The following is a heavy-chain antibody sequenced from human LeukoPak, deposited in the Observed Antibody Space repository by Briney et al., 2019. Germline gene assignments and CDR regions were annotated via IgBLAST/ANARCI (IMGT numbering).Heavy chain of an antibody. J-gene: IGHJ4*02. V-gene: IGHV4-39*01. CDR2: IYYSGST. Sequence: WVRQPPGKGLEWIGSIYYSGSTYYNPSLKSRVTISVDTSKNQFSLKLSPVTAADTAVYYCARLPTVTFFDYWGQGTLVTVSS. D-gene: IGHD4-17*01. CDR3: ARLPTVTFFDY.